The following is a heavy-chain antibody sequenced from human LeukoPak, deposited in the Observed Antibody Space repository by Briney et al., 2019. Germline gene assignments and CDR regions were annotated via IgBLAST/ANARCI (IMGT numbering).Heavy chain of an antibody. CDR3: ARTLAVAYNDY. Sequence: GGSLRLSCAAYGFTFSSYWMHWVRQAPGKGLVLVSRINSDGSSTYYADSVKGRFTVSRDNAKNTLYLQMNSLRAEDTAVYYCARTLAVAYNDYWGQGTLVTVSS. V-gene: IGHV3-74*01. CDR1: GFTFSSYW. J-gene: IGHJ4*02. CDR2: INSDGSST. D-gene: IGHD6-19*01.